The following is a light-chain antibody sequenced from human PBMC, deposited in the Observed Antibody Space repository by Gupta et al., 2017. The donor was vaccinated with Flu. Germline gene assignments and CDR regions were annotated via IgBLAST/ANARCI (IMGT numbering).Light chain of an antibody. J-gene: IGLJ1*01. CDR2: DFP. Sequence: TSSDVCGHNYVSWFQQYPGQAPKLMIYDFPERPSGIPYRFSGSKSGNTASLTISGLQAEDEADYYCCSYAGTYTYVFGTETKVSVL. V-gene: IGLV2-11*01. CDR1: SSDVCGHNY. CDR3: CSYAGTYTYV.